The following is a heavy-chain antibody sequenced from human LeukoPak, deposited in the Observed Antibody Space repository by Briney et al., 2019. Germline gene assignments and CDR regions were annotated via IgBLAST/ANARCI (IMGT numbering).Heavy chain of an antibody. J-gene: IGHJ4*02. Sequence: SETLSLTCTVSGGSISSGSYYWSWIRQPAGKGLEWIGRIYTSGSTNYNPSLKSRVTISVDTSKNQFSLKLSSVTAADTAVYHCTTASDAFDYWGQGTLVTVSS. CDR3: TTASDAFDY. CDR2: IYTSGST. V-gene: IGHV4-61*02. CDR1: GGSISSGSYY.